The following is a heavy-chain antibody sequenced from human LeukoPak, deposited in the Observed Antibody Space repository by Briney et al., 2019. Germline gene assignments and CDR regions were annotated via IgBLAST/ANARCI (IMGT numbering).Heavy chain of an antibody. Sequence: GGSLRLSCAASGFTFSSYWMNWVRQPPGKGLEWVANIKRDGSEKYYVHSVEGRFTISRDNAKNSLYLQMNSLRAEDTAVYYCARDPSRGYAYGYGDYWGQGTLVTVSS. J-gene: IGHJ4*02. V-gene: IGHV3-7*01. CDR1: GFTFSSYW. CDR3: ARDPSRGYAYGYGDY. CDR2: IKRDGSEK. D-gene: IGHD5-18*01.